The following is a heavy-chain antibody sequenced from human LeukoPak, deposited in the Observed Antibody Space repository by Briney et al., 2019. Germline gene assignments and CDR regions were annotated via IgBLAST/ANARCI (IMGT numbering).Heavy chain of an antibody. CDR3: ARDDGLWFGEYRGFNY. J-gene: IGHJ4*02. CDR2: IIPMFGTA. D-gene: IGHD3-10*01. V-gene: IGHV1-69*05. CDR1: GGTFSRHA. Sequence: SVKVSCKASGGTFSRHAISWVRQAPGQGLEWMGGIIPMFGTANYAQKFQGRVTITTDESTSTAYMELSSLRSEDTAVYYCARDDGLWFGEYRGFNYWGQGTLVTVSS.